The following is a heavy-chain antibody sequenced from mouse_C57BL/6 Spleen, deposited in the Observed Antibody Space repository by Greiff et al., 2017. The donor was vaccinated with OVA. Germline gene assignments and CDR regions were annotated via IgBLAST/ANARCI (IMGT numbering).Heavy chain of an antibody. CDR1: GFSLTSYG. CDR2: IWSGGST. J-gene: IGHJ3*01. D-gene: IGHD1-1*01. CDR3: AKNGDYYGSSPWFAY. Sequence: VQLQQSGPGLVQPSQRLSITCTVSGFSLTSYGVHWVRQPPGKGLEWLGVIWSGGSTDYNAAFISRLSISKDNSKSQVFFKMNSLQADDTAIYYCAKNGDYYGSSPWFAYWGQGTLVTVSA. V-gene: IGHV2-4*01.